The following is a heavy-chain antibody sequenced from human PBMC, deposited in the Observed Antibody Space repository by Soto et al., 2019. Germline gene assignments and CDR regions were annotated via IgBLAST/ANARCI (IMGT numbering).Heavy chain of an antibody. J-gene: IGHJ5*02. D-gene: IGHD4-17*01. CDR2: IYSSVST. V-gene: IGHV4-30-4*01. CDR3: ARYTDYGDYMMWFDP. Sequence: SETLYLTCTVSGGSISSGDYYCSWIRQPPGKGLEWIGYIYSSVSTYYNPSLKSRVTISVDTSKNQFTLKLSSVTAADTAVYYRARYTDYGDYMMWFDPWGQGTLVTVSS. CDR1: GGSISSGDYY.